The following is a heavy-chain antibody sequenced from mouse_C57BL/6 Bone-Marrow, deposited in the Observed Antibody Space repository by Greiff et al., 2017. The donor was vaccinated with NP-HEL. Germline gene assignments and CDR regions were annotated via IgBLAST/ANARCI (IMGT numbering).Heavy chain of an antibody. J-gene: IGHJ1*03. CDR2: IDPENGDT. D-gene: IGHD2-4*01. V-gene: IGHV14-4*01. Sequence: EVQLQQSGAELVRPGASVKLSCTASGFNIKDDYMHWVKQRPEQGLEWIGWIDPENGDTEYASKFQGKATITADTSSNTAYLQLSVLASEDTAVYYCTRLRERDFDVWGTGTTVTVSS. CDR1: GFNIKDDY. CDR3: TRLRERDFDV.